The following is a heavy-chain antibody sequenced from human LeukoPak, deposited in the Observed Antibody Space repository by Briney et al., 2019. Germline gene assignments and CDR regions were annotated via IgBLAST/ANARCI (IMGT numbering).Heavy chain of an antibody. Sequence: SEALSLTCAVYGGSFSGYYWSWIRQPPGKGLEWIGEINHSGSTNYNPSLKSRVTISVDTSKNQFSLKLNSVTAADTAVYYCARVDTEVGGTYREFDYWGQGTLVTVSS. CDR3: ARVDTEVGGTYREFDY. D-gene: IGHD1-26*01. CDR1: GGSFSGYY. V-gene: IGHV4-34*01. CDR2: INHSGST. J-gene: IGHJ4*02.